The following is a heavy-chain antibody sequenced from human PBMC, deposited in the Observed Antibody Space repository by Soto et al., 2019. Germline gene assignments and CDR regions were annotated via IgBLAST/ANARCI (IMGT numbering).Heavy chain of an antibody. CDR1: GYTFTSYG. CDR2: ISAHNGNT. J-gene: IGHJ4*02. CDR3: ARGRYGDY. D-gene: IGHD1-1*01. V-gene: IGHV1-18*01. Sequence: QVHLLQSGTDVKKPGASVRVSCKASGYTFTSYGITWVRQAPGQGLEWMGWISAHNGNTDYAQKLQGRVIVTRDTSTSTAYMELRSLISDDTAVFYCARGRYGDYWGQGALVTVSS.